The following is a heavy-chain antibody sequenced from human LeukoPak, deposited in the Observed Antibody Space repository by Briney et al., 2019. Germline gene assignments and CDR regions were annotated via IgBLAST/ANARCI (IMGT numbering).Heavy chain of an antibody. CDR1: GFSFSGNS. D-gene: IGHD3-22*01. CDR3: AKDPRYYDSSGYYYPYYFDY. CDR2: ISGSGGST. V-gene: IGHV3-23*01. Sequence: GGSLRLSCVGSGFSFSGNSMNWVRQAPGKGLEWVSAISGSGGSTYYADSVKGRFTISRDNSKNTLYLQMNSLRAEDTAVYYCAKDPRYYDSSGYYYPYYFDYWGQGTLVTVSS. J-gene: IGHJ4*02.